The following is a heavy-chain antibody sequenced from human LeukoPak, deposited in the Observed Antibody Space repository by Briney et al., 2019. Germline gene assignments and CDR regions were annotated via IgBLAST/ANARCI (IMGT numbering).Heavy chain of an antibody. Sequence: GGSLRLSCAASGFTFSDYYMSWIRQAPGKGLEWVSYISSSGSTIYYADSVKGRFTISRDNSKNTLYLQVNSLRAEDTAVYYCAKDRDYYDSSGYLDYWGQGTLVTVSS. CDR1: GFTFSDYY. J-gene: IGHJ4*02. CDR3: AKDRDYYDSSGYLDY. CDR2: ISSSGSTI. V-gene: IGHV3-11*04. D-gene: IGHD3-22*01.